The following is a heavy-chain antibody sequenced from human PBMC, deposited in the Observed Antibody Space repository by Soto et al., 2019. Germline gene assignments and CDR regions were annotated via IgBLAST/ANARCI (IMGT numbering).Heavy chain of an antibody. CDR2: ISYSGST. V-gene: IGHV4-39*01. D-gene: IGHD5-12*01. Sequence: SETQSLSGTVSGGYISSASYYWSWIRQSPEKGLEWIASISYSGSTYYNPTLKSRLIISVDTSKSQFSLKLSSVTAADTAAYYCARVREYSGYGNAFDIWGQGTMVT. CDR3: ARVREYSGYGNAFDI. J-gene: IGHJ3*02. CDR1: GGYISSASYY.